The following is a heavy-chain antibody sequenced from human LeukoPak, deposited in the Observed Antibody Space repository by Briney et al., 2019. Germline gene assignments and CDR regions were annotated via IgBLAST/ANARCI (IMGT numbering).Heavy chain of an antibody. Sequence: GGSLRLSCAASGFTVSSNYMSWVRQAPGKGLEWVSVIYSGGSTYYADSAKGRFTISRDNSKNTLFLQMNNLRAEDTAVYYCAKDRQVASVQPSLGDHWGQGTLVTVSS. V-gene: IGHV3-66*01. D-gene: IGHD2-15*01. CDR2: IYSGGST. CDR1: GFTVSSNY. J-gene: IGHJ4*02. CDR3: AKDRQVASVQPSLGDH.